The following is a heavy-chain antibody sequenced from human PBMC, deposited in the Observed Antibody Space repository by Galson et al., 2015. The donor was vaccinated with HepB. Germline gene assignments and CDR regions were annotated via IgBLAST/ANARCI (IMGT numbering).Heavy chain of an antibody. CDR3: TTSLWDDFDY. CDR2: IKSKTDGGTT. V-gene: IGHV3-15*07. J-gene: IGHJ4*02. CDR1: GFTFSNYG. Sequence: SLRLSCAASGFTFSNYGLHWVRQAPGKGLEWVGRIKSKTDGGTTDYAAPVKGRFTISRDDSKNTLYLQMNSLKTEDTAVYYCTTSLWDDFDYWGQGTLVTVSS. D-gene: IGHD1-26*01.